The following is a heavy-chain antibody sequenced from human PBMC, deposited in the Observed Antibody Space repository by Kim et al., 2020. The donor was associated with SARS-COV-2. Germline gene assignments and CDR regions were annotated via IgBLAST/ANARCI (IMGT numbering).Heavy chain of an antibody. Sequence: GGSLRLSCAASGFTFSSYWMSWVRQAPGKGLEWVANIKQDGSEKYYVDSVKGRFTISRDNAKNSLYLQMNSLRAEDTAVYYCARALIDQYYDFWSGYGYYYYMDVWGKGTTVTVSS. J-gene: IGHJ6*03. CDR2: IKQDGSEK. CDR1: GFTFSSYW. CDR3: ARALIDQYYDFWSGYGYYYYMDV. D-gene: IGHD3-3*01. V-gene: IGHV3-7*01.